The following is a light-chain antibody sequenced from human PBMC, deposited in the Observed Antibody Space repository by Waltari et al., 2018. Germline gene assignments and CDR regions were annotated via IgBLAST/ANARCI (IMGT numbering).Light chain of an antibody. CDR3: QTGGHGTWV. J-gene: IGLJ3*02. CDR2: VNSYGSH. V-gene: IGLV4-69*01. CDR1: SGHSSNV. Sequence: QLVLTQSPSASASLGASVKLTCTLSSGHSSNVIAWLQQQPEKGPRYLMKVNSYGSHSKGDKIPDRFSGSSSGAEHFLTISSLQSEDEADYYCQTGGHGTWVFGGGTKLTVL.